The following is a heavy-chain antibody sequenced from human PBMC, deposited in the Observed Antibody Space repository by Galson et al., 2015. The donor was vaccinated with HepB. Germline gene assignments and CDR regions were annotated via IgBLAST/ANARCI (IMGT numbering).Heavy chain of an antibody. CDR3: ARDSYSSGWYSYGGRGYGMDV. CDR2: ISSSSSTI. CDR1: GFTFSSYS. Sequence: SLRLSCAASGFTFSSYSMNWVRQAPGKGLEWVSYISSSSSTIYYADSVKGRFTISRDNAKNSLYLQMNSLRDEDTAVYYCARDSYSSGWYSYGGRGYGMDVWGQGTTVTVSS. D-gene: IGHD6-19*01. J-gene: IGHJ6*02. V-gene: IGHV3-48*02.